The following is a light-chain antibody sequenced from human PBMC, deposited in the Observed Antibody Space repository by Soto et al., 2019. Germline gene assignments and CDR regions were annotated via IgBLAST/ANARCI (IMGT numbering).Light chain of an antibody. V-gene: IGKV1-5*03. CDR2: KAS. CDR1: QSLSSK. J-gene: IGKJ1*01. Sequence: DIQMTQSPSTLSASVGDRVTITCRASQSLSSKLAWYQQRPGTAPKLFIYKASSLESGVSSRCSGSASGTEFTLTISSLEPDDLATYYCQQYSEYPWTFGQGTKLEIK. CDR3: QQYSEYPWT.